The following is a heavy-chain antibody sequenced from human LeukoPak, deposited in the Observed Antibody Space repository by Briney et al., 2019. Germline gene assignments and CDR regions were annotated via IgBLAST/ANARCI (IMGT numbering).Heavy chain of an antibody. V-gene: IGHV3-48*03. CDR3: ARESDSGGYRFDY. J-gene: IGHJ4*02. CDR1: GFTFSNYE. Sequence: GGSLRLSCAASGFTFSNYEMIWVRQAPGKGLEWLSYISSSGDRSLYADAVRGQATISRDNAKNSLYLQMNSLSTEDTAVYHCARESDSGGYRFDYWGQGSLVTVSS. CDR2: ISSSGDRS. D-gene: IGHD3-22*01.